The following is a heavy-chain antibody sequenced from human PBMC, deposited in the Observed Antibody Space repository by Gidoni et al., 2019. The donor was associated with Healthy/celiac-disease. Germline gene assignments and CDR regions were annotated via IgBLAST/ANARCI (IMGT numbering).Heavy chain of an antibody. CDR3: ARGGGLSYEQSTFDY. J-gene: IGHJ4*02. CDR2: IYYSGST. Sequence: QVQLQESGPGLVKPSQTLTLTCTVSGGSISSGGYYWSWIRPHPGKGLEWIGYIYYSGSTYYNPSLKSRVTISVDTSKNQFSLKLSSVTAADTAVYYCARGGGLSYEQSTFDYWGQGTLVTVSS. CDR1: GGSISSGGYY. D-gene: IGHD3-16*01. V-gene: IGHV4-31*03.